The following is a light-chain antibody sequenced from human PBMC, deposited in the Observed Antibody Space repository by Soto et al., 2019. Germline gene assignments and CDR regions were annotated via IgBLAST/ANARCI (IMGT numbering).Light chain of an antibody. CDR2: EAS. V-gene: IGLV2-8*01. CDR1: SSDVGGYNY. CDR3: SSYAGSNKVV. Sequence: QSALTQPPSASGSPGQSVTISCTGTSSDVGGYNYVSWYQQHPGKAPKLMIYEASKRPSGVPDRFSGSKSGNTASLTVSGPQAEDEADYYCSSYAGSNKVVFGGGTKLTVL. J-gene: IGLJ2*01.